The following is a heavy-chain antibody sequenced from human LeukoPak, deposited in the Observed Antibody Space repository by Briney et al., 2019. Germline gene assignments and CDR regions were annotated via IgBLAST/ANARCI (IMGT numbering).Heavy chain of an antibody. CDR2: IYYSGST. CDR3: ARDLYGDYGHDY. J-gene: IGHJ4*02. Sequence: SETLSLTCTVSGGSISSSSYYWGWIRQPPGKGLEWIGSIYYSGSTYYNPSLKSRVTISVDTSKNQFSLKLSSVTAADTAVYYCARDLYGDYGHDYWGQGNLVIVSS. CDR1: GGSISSSSYY. D-gene: IGHD4-17*01. V-gene: IGHV4-39*07.